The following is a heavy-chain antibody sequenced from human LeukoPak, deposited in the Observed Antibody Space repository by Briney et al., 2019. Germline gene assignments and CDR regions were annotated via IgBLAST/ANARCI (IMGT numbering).Heavy chain of an antibody. CDR2: IKQDGSEK. J-gene: IGHJ4*02. D-gene: IGHD3-22*01. V-gene: IGHV3-7*01. CDR1: GFAFSSYW. CDR3: ARGGGYYYFDY. Sequence: GGSLRLSCAASGFAFSSYWMSWVRQAPGKGLEWVANIKQDGSEKYYVDSVKGRFTISRDNAKNSLYLQMNSLRAEDTAVYYCARGGGYYYFDYWGQGTLVTVSS.